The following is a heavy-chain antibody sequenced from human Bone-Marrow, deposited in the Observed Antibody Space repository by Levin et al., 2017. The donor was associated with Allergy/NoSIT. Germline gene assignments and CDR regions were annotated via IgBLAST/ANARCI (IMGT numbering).Heavy chain of an antibody. D-gene: IGHD3-16*02. J-gene: IGHJ4*02. CDR1: GFTFSSYA. CDR2: ISGSGGST. CDR3: ATLPGILITFGGVIEYYFDY. V-gene: IGHV3-23*01. Sequence: GGSLRLSCAASGFTFSSYAMSWVRQAPGKGLEWVSAISGSGGSTYYADSVKGRFTISRDNSKNTLYLQMNSLRAEDTAVYYCATLPGILITFGGVIEYYFDYWGQGTLVTVS.